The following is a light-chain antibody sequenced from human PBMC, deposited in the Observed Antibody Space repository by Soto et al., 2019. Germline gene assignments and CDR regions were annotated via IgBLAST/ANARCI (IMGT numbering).Light chain of an antibody. CDR3: QSFDNNNLVV. CDR1: SGSIASNY. V-gene: IGLV6-57*04. CDR2: EDN. J-gene: IGLJ2*01. Sequence: NFMLTQSHSVSESPGKTVTISCTRSSGSIASNYVQWYQQRPGSAPTTVIYEDNQRPSGVPDRFSGSIDSSSNSASLTISGLKTEDEADYYCQSFDNNNLVVFGGGTQLTVL.